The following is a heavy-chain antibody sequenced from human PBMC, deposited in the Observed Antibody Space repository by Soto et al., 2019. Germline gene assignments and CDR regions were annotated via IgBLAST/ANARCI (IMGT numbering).Heavy chain of an antibody. V-gene: IGHV4-59*01. CDR1: GGSISSYY. CDR3: ASGSGSYYNGDYYYMDV. CDR2: IYYSGST. Sequence: LSLTCTVSGGSISSYYWSWIRQPPGKGLEWIGYIYYSGSTNYNPSLKSRVTISVDTSKNQFSLKLSSVTAADTAVYYCASGSGSYYNGDYYYMDVWGKGTTVTVSS. D-gene: IGHD3-10*01. J-gene: IGHJ6*03.